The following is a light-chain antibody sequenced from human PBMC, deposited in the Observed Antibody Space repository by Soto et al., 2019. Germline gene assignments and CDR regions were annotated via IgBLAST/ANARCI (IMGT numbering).Light chain of an antibody. CDR2: TNN. CDR1: NSNIGTNT. CDR3: AAWDDSLGAYV. J-gene: IGLJ1*01. V-gene: IGLV1-44*01. Sequence: QPLLTQPPSASATPGQRVTISCSGSNSNIGTNTVNWYQQLPGTAPRLLIYTNNQRPSGVPQRFSGSKTGTSASLAIGGLQSEDGADYYCAAWDDSLGAYVFGTGTKLTVL.